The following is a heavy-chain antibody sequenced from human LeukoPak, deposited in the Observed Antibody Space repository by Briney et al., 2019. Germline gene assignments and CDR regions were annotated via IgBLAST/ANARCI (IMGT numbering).Heavy chain of an antibody. CDR2: IWYDGSNK. CDR1: GFTFSSYG. D-gene: IGHD3-10*01. Sequence: PGGSLRLSCAASGFTFSSYGMHWVRQAPGKGLEWVAVIWYDGSNKYYADSVKGRFTISRDNSKNTLYLQMNSLRAEDTAVYYCARDRNYGSGFIDYWGQGTLVTVSS. CDR3: ARDRNYGSGFIDY. J-gene: IGHJ4*02. V-gene: IGHV3-33*08.